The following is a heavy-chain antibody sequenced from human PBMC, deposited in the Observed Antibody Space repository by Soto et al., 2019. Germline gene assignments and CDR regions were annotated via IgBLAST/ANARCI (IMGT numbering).Heavy chain of an antibody. V-gene: IGHV4-30-4*01. D-gene: IGHD4-4*01. CDR1: GGSISSGDYY. Sequence: PSETLSLTCTVSGGSISSGDYYWSWIRQPPGKGLEWIEYIYYSGSTYYNPSLKSRVTISVDTSKNQFSLKLSSVTAADTAVYYCARTHYDYSNLRWFDPWGQGTQVTVSS. J-gene: IGHJ5*02. CDR2: IYYSGST. CDR3: ARTHYDYSNLRWFDP.